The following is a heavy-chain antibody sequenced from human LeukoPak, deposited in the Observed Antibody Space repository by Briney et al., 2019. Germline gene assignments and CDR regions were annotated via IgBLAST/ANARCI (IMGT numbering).Heavy chain of an antibody. CDR1: GFTFSSYG. D-gene: IGHD3-3*01. CDR2: ISNSGGST. Sequence: AGGSLRLSCAASGFTFSSYGMSWVRQAPGKGLEWVSAISNSGGSTPYADSVKGRFTISRDNSKNTLYLQMNSLRGEDTAVYYCASGPPYYDFWSGRMTGYYYGMDVWGQGTTVTVSS. J-gene: IGHJ6*02. CDR3: ASGPPYYDFWSGRMTGYYYGMDV. V-gene: IGHV3-23*01.